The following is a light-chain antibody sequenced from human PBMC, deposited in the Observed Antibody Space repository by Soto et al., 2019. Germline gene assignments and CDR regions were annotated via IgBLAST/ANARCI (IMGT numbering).Light chain of an antibody. CDR1: SSNVGAYNY. CDR2: DVS. CDR3: SSYTSSNTYV. Sequence: HSVPTHPASVSRSAAGSIPLFCPGNSSNVGAYNYVSWYQQHPGKAPKLMIYDVSNRPSGVSNRFSGSKSGNTASLTISGLQAEDEADYYCSSYTSSNTYVFGTGTKVTVL. J-gene: IGLJ1*01. V-gene: IGLV2-14*03.